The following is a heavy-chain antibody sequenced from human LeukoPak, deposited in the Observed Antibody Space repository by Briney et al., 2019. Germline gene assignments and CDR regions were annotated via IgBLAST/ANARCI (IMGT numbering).Heavy chain of an antibody. Sequence: SETLSLTCTVSGGSISSYYWSWIRQPPGKGLEWIGYIYYSGSTNYNPSLKSRATISVDTSKNQFSLKLSSVTAADMAVYYCARLTGATISDYWGQGTLVTVSS. CDR1: GGSISSYY. CDR2: IYYSGST. D-gene: IGHD1-26*01. J-gene: IGHJ4*02. V-gene: IGHV4-59*12. CDR3: ARLTGATISDY.